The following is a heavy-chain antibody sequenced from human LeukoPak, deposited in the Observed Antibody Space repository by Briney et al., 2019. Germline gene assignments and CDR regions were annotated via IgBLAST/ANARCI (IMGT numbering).Heavy chain of an antibody. CDR3: ARLVGGTVDY. J-gene: IGHJ4*02. Sequence: GESLKISCKGSGYNFTSYWISWVRQMPGKGLEWMGRIEPSDSYTNYSPSFQGHVTISVDKSISTAYLQCSGLKASDTAMYYCARLVGGTVDYWGQGTLVTVSS. V-gene: IGHV5-10-1*01. CDR2: IEPSDSYT. D-gene: IGHD1-26*01. CDR1: GYNFTSYW.